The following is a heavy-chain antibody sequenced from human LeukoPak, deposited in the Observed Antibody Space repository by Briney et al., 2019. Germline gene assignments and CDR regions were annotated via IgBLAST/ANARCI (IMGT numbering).Heavy chain of an antibody. CDR3: ARGGTIFVVATFDY. CDR2: IIPIFGTA. Sequence: SVKVSCKASGGTFSSYAISWVRQAPGQGLERMGGIIPIFGTANYAQKFQGRVTITADESTSTAYMELSSLRSEDTAVYYCARGGTIFVVATFDYWGQGTLVTVSS. V-gene: IGHV1-69*13. D-gene: IGHD3-3*01. CDR1: GGTFSSYA. J-gene: IGHJ4*02.